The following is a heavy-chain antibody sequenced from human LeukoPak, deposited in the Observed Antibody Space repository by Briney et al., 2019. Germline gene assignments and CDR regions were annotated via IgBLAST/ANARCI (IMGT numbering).Heavy chain of an antibody. CDR3: ARSVMIPVTHYYGMDV. CDR2: INPSGGST. D-gene: IGHD3-16*01. J-gene: IGHJ6*02. V-gene: IGHV1-46*01. CDR1: GYTFTSYY. Sequence: ASVKVSCKASGYTFTSYYMHWVRQAPGQGLEWMGIINPSGGSTSYAQKFQGRVTMTRDTSTSTVYMELSSLRSEDTAVYYCARSVMIPVTHYYGMDVWGQGATVIVSS.